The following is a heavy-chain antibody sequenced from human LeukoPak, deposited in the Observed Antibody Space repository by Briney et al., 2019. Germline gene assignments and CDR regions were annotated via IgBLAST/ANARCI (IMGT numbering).Heavy chain of an antibody. CDR1: GYTFTSYY. V-gene: IGHV1-46*01. D-gene: IGHD2-2*01. J-gene: IGHJ6*02. CDR3: AIRIVVVPAEDYYYYGMDV. CDR2: INPSGGST. Sequence: ASVKVSCKASGYTFTSYYMHWVRQAPGQGLEWMGIINPSGGSTSYAQKFQGRVTITADESTSTAYMELSSLRSEDTAVYYCAIRIVVVPAEDYYYYGMDVWGQGTTVTVS.